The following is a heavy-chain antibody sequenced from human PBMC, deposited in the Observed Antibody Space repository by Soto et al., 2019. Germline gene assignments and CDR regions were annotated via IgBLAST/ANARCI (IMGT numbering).Heavy chain of an antibody. CDR2: ISGSGGST. CDR1: GFTFSSYA. V-gene: IGHV3-23*01. D-gene: IGHD3-3*02. Sequence: TGGSLRLSCAASGFTFSSYAMSWVRQAPGKGLERVSAISGSGGSTYYAETVKGRFTISRDNSKNTLYLQMNSLRAEDTAVYYCAKVISGQWPQEAFDIWGQGTMVTVSS. CDR3: AKVISGQWPQEAFDI. J-gene: IGHJ3*02.